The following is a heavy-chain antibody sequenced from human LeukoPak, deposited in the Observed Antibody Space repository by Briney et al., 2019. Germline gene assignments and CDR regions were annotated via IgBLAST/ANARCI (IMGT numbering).Heavy chain of an antibody. Sequence: GSLRLSCAASGFTFSSYGMHWIRQPPGKGLEWIGSIYYSGSTYYNPSLKSRVTISVDTSKNQFSLKLSSVTAADTAVYYCARVQHWFDPWGQGTLVTVSS. V-gene: IGHV4-39*07. CDR3: ARVQHWFDP. CDR1: GFTFSSYG. J-gene: IGHJ5*02. CDR2: IYYSGST.